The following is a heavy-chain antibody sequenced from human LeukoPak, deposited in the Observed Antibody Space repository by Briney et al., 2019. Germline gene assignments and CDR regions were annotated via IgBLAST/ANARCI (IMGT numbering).Heavy chain of an antibody. CDR2: IDWDDDK. D-gene: IGHD1-14*01. J-gene: IGHJ4*02. CDR3: ARNRREPHFDY. CDR1: GFSLSTSGMC. V-gene: IGHV2-70*11. Sequence: ESGPALVKPTQNLRPTCTFSGFSLSTSGMCVSWIRQPLGKALEWLARIDWDDDKYYSTSLKTRLTISKDTSKNQVVLTMTNMDPVDTATYYCARNRREPHFDYWGQGTLVTLSS.